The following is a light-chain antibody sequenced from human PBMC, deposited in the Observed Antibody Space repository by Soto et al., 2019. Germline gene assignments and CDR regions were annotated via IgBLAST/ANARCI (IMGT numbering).Light chain of an antibody. J-gene: IGKJ3*01. CDR3: QQPGS. CDR1: QSFSTY. V-gene: IGKV3-11*01. CDR2: DAS. Sequence: EIVLTQSPATLSLSPGERATLSCRASQSFSTYLAWYQQKPGQAPRLLIYDASNRATGIPARFSGSGSGTDFTLTISSLEPEDFAVYYCQQPGSVGP.